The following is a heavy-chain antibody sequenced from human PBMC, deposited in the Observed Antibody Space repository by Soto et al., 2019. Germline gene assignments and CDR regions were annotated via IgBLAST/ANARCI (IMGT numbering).Heavy chain of an antibody. CDR1: GGSISSGGYY. CDR2: IYYSGST. J-gene: IGHJ4*02. V-gene: IGHV4-31*03. Sequence: QVQLQESGPGLVKPSQTLSLTCTVSGGSISSGGYYWSWIRQHPGKGLEGIGYIYYSGSTYYNPSLKSRVTISVDTSKNQFSLKLSSVTAADTAVYYCARSESITIFGVVNKFDYWGQGTLVTVSS. D-gene: IGHD3-3*01. CDR3: ARSESITIFGVVNKFDY.